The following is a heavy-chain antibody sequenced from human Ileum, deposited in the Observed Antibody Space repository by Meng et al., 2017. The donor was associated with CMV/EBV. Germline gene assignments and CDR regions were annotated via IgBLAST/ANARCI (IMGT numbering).Heavy chain of an antibody. CDR1: GFTFSNYW. V-gene: IGHV3-74*01. CDR2: INSDGSST. Sequence: CAASGFTFSNYWMHWVRQAPGKGLVWVSRINSDGSSTSYADFVKGRFTISRDNAKNTLYLQMNSLRAEDTAVYYCARGTGQLEPFDYWGQGTLVTVSS. J-gene: IGHJ4*02. D-gene: IGHD5-18*01. CDR3: ARGTGQLEPFDY.